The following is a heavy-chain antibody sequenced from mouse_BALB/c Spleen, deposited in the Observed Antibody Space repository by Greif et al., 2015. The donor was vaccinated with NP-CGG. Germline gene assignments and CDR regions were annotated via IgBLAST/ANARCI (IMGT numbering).Heavy chain of an antibody. J-gene: IGHJ1*01. V-gene: IGHV1S127*01. CDR2: IDPSDSET. CDR1: GYSFTSYW. CDR3: ARFTTATYWYFDV. Sequence: QVQLQQSGPQMVRPGASVKISCKASGYSFTSYWMHWVKQRPGQGLEWIGMIDPSDSETRLNQKFKDKATLTVDKSSSTAYMQLSSPTSEDSAVYYCARFTTATYWYFDVWGVLTTVTVSS. D-gene: IGHD1-2*01.